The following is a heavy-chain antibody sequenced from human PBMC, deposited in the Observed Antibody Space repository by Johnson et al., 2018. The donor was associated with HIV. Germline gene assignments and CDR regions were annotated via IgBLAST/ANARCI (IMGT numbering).Heavy chain of an antibody. D-gene: IGHD6-13*01. CDR3: AKVSSWYFLRAFDI. CDR1: GFTSTNCA. V-gene: IGHV3-30-3*01. CDR2: ISYDGSNN. Sequence: VQLVESGGGVVQPGRSLRLSCAASGFTSTNCARHWVRQAPGISYDGSNNYYADSVKGRFTISRDSSKNTLYLQMNSLRAEDTAVYYCAKVSSWYFLRAFDIWGQGTMVTVSS. J-gene: IGHJ3*02.